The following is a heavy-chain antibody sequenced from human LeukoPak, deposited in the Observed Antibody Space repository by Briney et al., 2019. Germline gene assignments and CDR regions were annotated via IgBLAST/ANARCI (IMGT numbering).Heavy chain of an antibody. CDR3: ARAVRRAAAAILGY. J-gene: IGHJ4*02. CDR1: GYTFTSYD. D-gene: IGHD6-13*01. CDR2: MNPNSGNT. Sequence: ASVTVSCKASGYTFTSYDINWVRQAPGQGLEWMGWMNPNSGNTGYAQKFQGRVTMTRNTSISTAYMELSSLRSEGTAVYYCARAVRRAAAAILGYWGQGTLVTVSS. V-gene: IGHV1-8*01.